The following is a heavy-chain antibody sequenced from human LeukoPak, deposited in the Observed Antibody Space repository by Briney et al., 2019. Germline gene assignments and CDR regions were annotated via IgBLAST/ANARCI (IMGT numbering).Heavy chain of an antibody. D-gene: IGHD6-19*01. CDR1: GYSISSGYY. J-gene: IGHJ4*02. Sequence: SETLSLTCTVSGYSISSGYYWGWIRQPPGKGLEWIGSIYHSGSTYYNPSLKSRVTISVDTSKNQFSLKLSSVTAADTAVYYCARIASSGWYSPGYWGQGTLVTVSS. CDR2: IYHSGST. CDR3: ARIASSGWYSPGY. V-gene: IGHV4-38-2*02.